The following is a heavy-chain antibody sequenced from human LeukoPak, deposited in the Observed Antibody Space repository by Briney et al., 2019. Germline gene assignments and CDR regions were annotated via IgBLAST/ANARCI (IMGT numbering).Heavy chain of an antibody. V-gene: IGHV3-11*04. D-gene: IGHD6-19*01. Sequence: PGGSLRLSCAASGFTFSDYYMSWIRQAPGKGLEWVSYISSSGSTIYYADSVKGRFTISRDNAKNSLYLQMNSLRAEDTAVYYCARDSYSSGWYLNYYYYMDVWGKGTTVTVSS. CDR1: GFTFSDYY. CDR3: ARDSYSSGWYLNYYYYMDV. CDR2: ISSSGSTI. J-gene: IGHJ6*03.